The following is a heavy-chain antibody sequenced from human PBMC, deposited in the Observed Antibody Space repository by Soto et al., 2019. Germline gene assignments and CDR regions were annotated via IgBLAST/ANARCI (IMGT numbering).Heavy chain of an antibody. CDR2: IKSKTDGGTT. Sequence: GGSLRLSCAASGFTFSNAWMNWVRQAPGKGLEWVGRIKSKTDGGTTDYAAPVKGRFTISRDDSKNTLYLQMNSLKTEDTAVYYCTTDLTPNGVWIEAMPMDVWGQGTTVTVSS. CDR1: GFTFSNAW. CDR3: TTDLTPNGVWIEAMPMDV. V-gene: IGHV3-15*07. J-gene: IGHJ6*02. D-gene: IGHD2-8*01.